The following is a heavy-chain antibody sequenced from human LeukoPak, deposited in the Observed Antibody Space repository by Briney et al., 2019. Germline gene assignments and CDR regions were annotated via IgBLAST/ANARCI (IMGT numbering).Heavy chain of an antibody. Sequence: GESLKLSCAASGFIFKDYGMHWVRQAPGRGLEWVAVISYDGTRQFYADSVKGRFTISRDNSNNTVFLQMNSLRAEDTAVYYCARPFRGTIHVDYWGQGTLVTVSS. V-gene: IGHV3-30*03. CDR2: ISYDGTRQ. J-gene: IGHJ4*02. D-gene: IGHD2-2*02. CDR3: ARPFRGTIHVDY. CDR1: GFIFKDYG.